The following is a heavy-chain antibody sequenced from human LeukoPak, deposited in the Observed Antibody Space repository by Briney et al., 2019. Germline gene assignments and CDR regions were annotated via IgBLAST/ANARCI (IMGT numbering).Heavy chain of an antibody. CDR1: CGSFSGYY. V-gene: IGHV4-34*01. Sequence: SETLSLTCGVYCGSFSGYYWSWIRQPPGKGLEWMGGINHSGSTNYNPSLNSRVTISVDASKTQFSLKLSSVTAADTAVYYCARGVRVVRGVPYYYSGMDVWGQGTTVTASS. CDR3: ARGVRVVRGVPYYYSGMDV. J-gene: IGHJ6*02. D-gene: IGHD3-10*01. CDR2: INHSGST.